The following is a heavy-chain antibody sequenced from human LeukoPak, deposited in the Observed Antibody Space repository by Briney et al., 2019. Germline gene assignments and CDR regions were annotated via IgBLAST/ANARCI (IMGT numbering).Heavy chain of an antibody. V-gene: IGHV3-48*02. CDR2: ISSSSSTI. CDR3: AREQRFGETPAWFDP. CDR1: GFTFSSYS. Sequence: GGSLRLSCAASGFTFSSYSMNWVRQAPGKGLEWVSYISSSSSTIYYADSVKGRFTISRDNAKNSLYLQMNSLRDEDTAVYYCAREQRFGETPAWFDPWGQGTLVTVSS. J-gene: IGHJ5*02. D-gene: IGHD3-10*01.